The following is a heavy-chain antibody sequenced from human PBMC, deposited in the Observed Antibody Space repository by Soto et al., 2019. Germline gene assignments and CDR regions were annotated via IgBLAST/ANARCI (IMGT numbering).Heavy chain of an antibody. CDR1: GYSFTSYW. D-gene: IGHD3-22*01. CDR3: ASRLGNYYYDSSGYFNDAYDI. J-gene: IGHJ3*02. V-gene: IGHV5-51*01. CDR2: IYPGDSDT. Sequence: PGESRKISCKGSGYSFTSYWIGWVRQMPGKGLEWMGIIYPGDSDTRYSPSFQGQVTISADKSISTAYLQWSSLKASDTAMYYCASRLGNYYYDSSGYFNDAYDIWGQGTMVTVSS.